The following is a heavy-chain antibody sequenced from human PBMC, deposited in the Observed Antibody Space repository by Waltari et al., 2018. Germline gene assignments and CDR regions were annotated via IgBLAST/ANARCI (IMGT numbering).Heavy chain of an antibody. CDR2: IEARGNT. V-gene: IGHV4-61*02. Sequence: QVQLQESGPGLVKPSESVSLTCTASGDSINRGNYFWSWIRQPAGKGLEWIGRIEARGNTNYSPSLRSRVTISVDTSQNQFSLQLRSVTAADTAVYYCAKGAGPFWFDPWGQGVMVTVSS. CDR1: GDSINRGNYF. J-gene: IGHJ5*02. CDR3: AKGAGPFWFDP.